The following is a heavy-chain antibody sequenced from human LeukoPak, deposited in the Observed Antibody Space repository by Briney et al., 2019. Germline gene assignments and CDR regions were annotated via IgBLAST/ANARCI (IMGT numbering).Heavy chain of an antibody. CDR1: GFTFSTHA. J-gene: IGHJ4*02. D-gene: IGHD5-18*01. CDR3: ARGTQLSSDYFDY. Sequence: PGGSLRLSCAASGFTFSTHAMSGVGQAPGKGLEWVSAISPSGSSTYYADSVKGRFTISRDNAKNSLYLQMNSLRAEDTAVYYCARGTQLSSDYFDYWGQGTLVTVSS. CDR2: ISPSGSST. V-gene: IGHV3-23*01.